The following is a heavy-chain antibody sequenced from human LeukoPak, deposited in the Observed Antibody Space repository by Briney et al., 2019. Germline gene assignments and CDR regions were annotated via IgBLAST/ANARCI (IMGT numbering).Heavy chain of an antibody. V-gene: IGHV3-53*01. CDR1: GFTVSSNY. CDR2: IYSGGST. Sequence: GGSLRLSCAASGFTVSSNYMSWVRQAPGKGLEWVSVIYSGGSTCYADSVKGRFTISRDNSKNTLYLQMNSLRVEDMAVYYCARAPREWLLGYHFEYWGQGTLVTVSS. J-gene: IGHJ4*02. CDR3: ARAPREWLLGYHFEY. D-gene: IGHD3-3*01.